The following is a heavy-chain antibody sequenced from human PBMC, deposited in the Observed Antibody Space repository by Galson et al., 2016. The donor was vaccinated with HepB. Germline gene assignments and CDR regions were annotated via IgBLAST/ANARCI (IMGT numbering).Heavy chain of an antibody. CDR3: ASEICYRTPVDV. D-gene: IGHD3-10*02. J-gene: IGHJ6*02. V-gene: IGHV4-34*01. CDR2: INHSGRA. Sequence: SETLSLTCDVYGGSFDGYYWIWIRQPPGKGLEWIGEINHSGRANYHPSLKSRITISLDTSKTQFSLKLNSVTAADTAVYYCASEICYRTPVDVWGQGTTVTVSS. CDR1: GGSFDGYY.